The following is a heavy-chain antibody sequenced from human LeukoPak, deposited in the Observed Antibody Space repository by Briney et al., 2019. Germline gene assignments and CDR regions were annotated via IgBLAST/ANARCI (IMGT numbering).Heavy chain of an antibody. V-gene: IGHV3-53*01. D-gene: IGHD2-2*01. J-gene: IGHJ4*02. CDR2: IYSGGTT. CDR1: GFTVSNNY. CDR3: ARDGCSTTSCYAD. Sequence: GGSLRLSCAASGFTVSNNYMSWVRQAPGKGLEWVSVIYSGGTTYYTDSVKGRFTISRDKFKNTLYLQMNSLRAEDTAVCYCARDGCSTTSCYADWGQGTLVTVSS.